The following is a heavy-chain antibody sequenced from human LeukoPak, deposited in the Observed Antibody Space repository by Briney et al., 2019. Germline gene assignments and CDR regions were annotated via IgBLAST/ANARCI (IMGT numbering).Heavy chain of an antibody. CDR3: ASSPRGDWYFDL. Sequence: SETLSLTCTVSGGSISSYYWSWIRQPPGKGLEWIGYIYYSGSTNYNPSLKSRVTISVDTSKNQFSLKLSSVTAADTAVYYCASSPRGDWYFDLWGRGTLVTASS. CDR2: IYYSGST. D-gene: IGHD2-15*01. CDR1: GGSISSYY. V-gene: IGHV4-59*01. J-gene: IGHJ2*01.